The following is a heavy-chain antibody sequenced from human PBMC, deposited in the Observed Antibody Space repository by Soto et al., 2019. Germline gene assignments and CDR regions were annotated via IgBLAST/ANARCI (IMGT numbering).Heavy chain of an antibody. CDR3: ARFYYDSSGYLPSPYYYYYGMDV. CDR1: GFTFSSYW. J-gene: IGHJ6*02. CDR2: IKQDGSEK. D-gene: IGHD3-22*01. Sequence: EVQLVESGGGLVQPGGSLRLSCAASGFTFSSYWMSWVRQAPGKGLEWVANIKQDGSEKYYVDSVKGRFTISRDNAKNXMYLQMNSLRAEDTAVYYCARFYYDSSGYLPSPYYYYYGMDVWGQGTTVTVSS. V-gene: IGHV3-7*04.